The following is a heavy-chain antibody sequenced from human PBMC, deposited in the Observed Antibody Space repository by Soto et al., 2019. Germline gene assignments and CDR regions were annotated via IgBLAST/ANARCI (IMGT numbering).Heavy chain of an antibody. D-gene: IGHD3-16*02. CDR1: GFTFSSYA. Sequence: GGSLRLSCAASGFTFSSYAMSWVRQAPGKGLEWVSAISGSGGSTYYADSVKGRFTISRDNSKNTLYLQMNSLRAEDTAVYYCAKDLGDYIWGSYRSVFDYWGQRTLVTSPQ. V-gene: IGHV3-23*01. CDR3: AKDLGDYIWGSYRSVFDY. J-gene: IGHJ4*02. CDR2: ISGSGGST.